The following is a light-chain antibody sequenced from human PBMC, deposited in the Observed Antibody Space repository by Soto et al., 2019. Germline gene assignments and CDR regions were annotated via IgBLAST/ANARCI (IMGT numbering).Light chain of an antibody. J-gene: IGLJ1*01. CDR3: TSYTSTSTYV. V-gene: IGLV2-14*01. CDR1: SSDVGGYNH. Sequence: QSVLTQPASVSESPGQSITISCAGTSSDVGGYNHVSWYQQHADKAPKLLIHEVSNRPSGVSNRFSGSKSGNTASLTFSRLQAEDEADYYCTSYTSTSTYVFGNGTKGTVL. CDR2: EVS.